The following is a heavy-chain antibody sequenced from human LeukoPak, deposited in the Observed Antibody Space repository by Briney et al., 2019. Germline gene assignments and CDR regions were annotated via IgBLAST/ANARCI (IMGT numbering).Heavy chain of an antibody. D-gene: IGHD3-16*02. Sequence: ASVKVSCKASGGTFSSYAISWVRQPPGQGLEGMGGIIPIFGTANYAQKFQGRVTITADKSTSTAYMELSSLRSEDTAVYYCASSSTYFYDYVWGSYRYLFDYWGQGTLVTVSS. CDR1: GGTFSSYA. J-gene: IGHJ4*02. CDR3: ASSSTYFYDYVWGSYRYLFDY. V-gene: IGHV1-69*06. CDR2: IIPIFGTA.